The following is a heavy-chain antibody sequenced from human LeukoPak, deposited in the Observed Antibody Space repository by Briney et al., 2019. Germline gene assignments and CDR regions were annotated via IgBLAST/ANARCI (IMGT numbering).Heavy chain of an antibody. Sequence: GGSLRLSCADSGFFFSNSWMAWVRQAPGRGLEWLANINQDGSAKTCVDSVKGRFTISRDNAKNSLYLQMNSLRAEDTAMYYCARDSGYNAFDYWGQGNLVTVSS. J-gene: IGHJ4*02. D-gene: IGHD5-12*01. CDR1: GFFFSNSW. CDR3: ARDSGYNAFDY. V-gene: IGHV3-7*05. CDR2: INQDGSAK.